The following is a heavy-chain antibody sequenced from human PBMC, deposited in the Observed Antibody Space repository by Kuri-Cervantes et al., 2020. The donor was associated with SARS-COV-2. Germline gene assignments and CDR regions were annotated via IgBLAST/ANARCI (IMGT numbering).Heavy chain of an antibody. CDR1: GGSSSGYY. V-gene: IGHV4-34*01. J-gene: IGHJ6*02. D-gene: IGHD3-22*01. CDR2: INHSGST. Sequence: SQTLSLTCAVYGGSSSGYYWSWIRQPPGKGLEWIGEINHSGSTNYNPSLKSRVTISVDTSKNQFSLKLSSVTAADTAVYYCARGKWLSAYYYYYYGMDVWGQGTTVTVSS. CDR3: ARGKWLSAYYYYYYGMDV.